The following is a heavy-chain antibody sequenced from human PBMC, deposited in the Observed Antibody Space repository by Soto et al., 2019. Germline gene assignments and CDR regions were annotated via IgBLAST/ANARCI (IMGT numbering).Heavy chain of an antibody. CDR1: GFTFRSYA. CDR2: ISWSGDIT. Sequence: GGSLRLSCIGSGFTFRSYAISWVRQAPGKGLEWVSGISWSGDITYSADSVRVRFIISRDNSQNTLYLQMDSLRVEDTAVYYCAKWPITYLTAYAPFDXWGQGTRVTVSX. CDR3: AKWPITYLTAYAPFDX. V-gene: IGHV3-23*01. J-gene: IGHJ4*02.